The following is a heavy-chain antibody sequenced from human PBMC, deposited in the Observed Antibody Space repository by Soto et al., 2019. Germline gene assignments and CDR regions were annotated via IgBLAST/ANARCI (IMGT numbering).Heavy chain of an antibody. CDR1: GFTFSSYG. V-gene: IGHV3-33*01. J-gene: IGHJ4*02. Sequence: QVQLVESGGGVVQPGRSLRLSCAASGFTFSSYGMHWVRQAPGKGLEWVAVIWYDGSNKYYGDSVKGRFTISRDNSKNTVYLQMNSLRAEDTAVYYCARETNYGGTPGYWGQGTLVTVSS. CDR2: IWYDGSNK. D-gene: IGHD4-17*01. CDR3: ARETNYGGTPGY.